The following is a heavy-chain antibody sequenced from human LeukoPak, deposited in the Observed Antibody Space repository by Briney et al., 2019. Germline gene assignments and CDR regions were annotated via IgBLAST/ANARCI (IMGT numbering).Heavy chain of an antibody. Sequence: SQTLSLTCAISGDSVSINSAAWNWIRQSPSRGLEWLGRTYQRFKWYNDYAVSVKSRITINPDISKNQFFLQLNSVTPEDTAVYYCARSPSPYSSGWYFDYWGQGTLVTVSS. CDR1: GDSVSINSAA. J-gene: IGHJ4*02. V-gene: IGHV6-1*01. CDR2: TYQRFKWYN. CDR3: ARSPSPYSSGWYFDY. D-gene: IGHD6-19*01.